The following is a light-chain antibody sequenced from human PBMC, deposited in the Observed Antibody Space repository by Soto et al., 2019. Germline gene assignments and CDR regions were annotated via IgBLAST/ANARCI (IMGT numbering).Light chain of an antibody. CDR1: SSNIANNH. J-gene: IGLJ2*01. CDR3: GTWDIGLSAGV. CDR2: DDN. Sequence: QSVLTQPPSVSAAPGQQVTISCSGSSSNIANNHVAWYQQLPGIAPKLLIYDDNKRPLGIPDRFSGSKSGTSATRGSTGLQTGDEADYYCGTWDIGLSAGVFGGGTKLTVL. V-gene: IGLV1-51*01.